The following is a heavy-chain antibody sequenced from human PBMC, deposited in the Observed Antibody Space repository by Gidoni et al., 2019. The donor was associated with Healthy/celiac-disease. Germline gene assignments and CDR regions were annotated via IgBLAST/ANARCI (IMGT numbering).Heavy chain of an antibody. CDR3: ARAPYYYDSSGYPAEYFQH. V-gene: IGHV3-33*01. CDR2: IWYDGSNK. D-gene: IGHD3-22*01. CDR1: GFTFSSYG. Sequence: QVQLVESGGGVVQPGRSLRLSCAASGFTFSSYGMHWVRQGPGKGLELVAVIWYDGSNKYYADSVKGRFTISRDNSQNTLYLQMNSLRAEDTAVYYCARAPYYYDSSGYPAEYFQHWGQGTLVTVSS. J-gene: IGHJ1*01.